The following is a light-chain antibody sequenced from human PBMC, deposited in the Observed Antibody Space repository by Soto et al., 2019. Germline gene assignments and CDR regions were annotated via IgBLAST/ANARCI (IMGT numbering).Light chain of an antibody. CDR3: ASYTSTTTLVV. CDR1: CSDIGRYNY. V-gene: IGLV2-14*01. CDR2: GVN. Sequence: QAVLTQPASVSGSPGQSITISCTGTCSDIGRYNYVSWYQQHPGKAPRLVISGVNKRPSGISNRFSGSKSGNTASLTISGLQADDEAIYYCASYTSTTTLVVFGGGTQLTVL. J-gene: IGLJ2*01.